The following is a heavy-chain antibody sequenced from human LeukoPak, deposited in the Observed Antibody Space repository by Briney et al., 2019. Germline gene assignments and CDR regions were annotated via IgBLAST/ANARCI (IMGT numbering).Heavy chain of an antibody. CDR2: ISGSGGST. Sequence: GGSLRLSCAASGFTFSSYAMSRVRQAPGKGLEWVSAISGSGGSTYYADSVKGRFTISRDNSKNTLYLQMNSLRAEDTAVYYCAKDPGRYSSSWYPEVNWFDPWGQGTLVTVSS. V-gene: IGHV3-23*01. CDR1: GFTFSSYA. D-gene: IGHD6-13*01. CDR3: AKDPGRYSSSWYPEVNWFDP. J-gene: IGHJ5*02.